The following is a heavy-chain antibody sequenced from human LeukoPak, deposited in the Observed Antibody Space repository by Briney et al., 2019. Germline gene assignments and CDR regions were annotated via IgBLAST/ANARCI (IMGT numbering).Heavy chain of an antibody. CDR1: GGSISSYY. D-gene: IGHD3-10*01. Sequence: SETLSLTCTVSGGSISSYYWSWIRQPPGKGLEWIWYIYYSGSTNYNPSLKSRVTISVDTSKNQFSLKLSSVTAADTAVYYCARRRYYGSGSYYKTNWFDPWGQGTLVTVSS. CDR3: ARRRYYGSGSYYKTNWFDP. V-gene: IGHV4-59*12. J-gene: IGHJ5*02. CDR2: IYYSGST.